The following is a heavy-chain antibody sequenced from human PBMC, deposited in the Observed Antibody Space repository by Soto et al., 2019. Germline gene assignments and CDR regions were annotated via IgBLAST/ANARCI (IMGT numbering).Heavy chain of an antibody. CDR1: GFTFSSYA. V-gene: IGHV3-23*01. Sequence: HPGVSLRLSFAASGFTFSSYAMSWVRQAPGKGLEWVSAISGGGVSTYYADSVKGRFTISRDNSKNTLYLQMNSLRAEDTAVYYCAIDCSMIVVVTAAFDYWGQATLVTVSS. CDR2: ISGGGVST. CDR3: AIDCSMIVVVTAAFDY. J-gene: IGHJ4*02. D-gene: IGHD3-22*01.